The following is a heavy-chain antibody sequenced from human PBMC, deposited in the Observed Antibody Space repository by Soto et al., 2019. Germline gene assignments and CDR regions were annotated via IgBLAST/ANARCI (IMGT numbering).Heavy chain of an antibody. D-gene: IGHD2-2*01. Sequence: SETLSLTCAVSGGSISSGGYSWSWIRQPPGKGLEWIGFIYHSGSTNYNPSLKSRVTISVDTSKNQFSLKLSSVTAADTAVYYCARGVIVVVPAAGSWFDPWGQGTLVTVSS. V-gene: IGHV4-30-2*01. J-gene: IGHJ5*02. CDR2: IYHSGST. CDR3: ARGVIVVVPAAGSWFDP. CDR1: GGSISSGGYS.